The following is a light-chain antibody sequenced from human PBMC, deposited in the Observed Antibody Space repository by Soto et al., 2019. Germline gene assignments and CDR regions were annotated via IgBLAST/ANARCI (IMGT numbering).Light chain of an antibody. CDR3: QQYFEWPPMT. Sequence: EVVMTQSPATLSVSPGERATLSCRASETVATNLAWYQQKPGQAPRLLISGASTRAAGISDRFRGMWSGTEFTLTISSLRSEDSDIYYCQQYFEWPPMTFGQGTKVEI. V-gene: IGKV3-15*01. J-gene: IGKJ1*01. CDR2: GAS. CDR1: ETVATN.